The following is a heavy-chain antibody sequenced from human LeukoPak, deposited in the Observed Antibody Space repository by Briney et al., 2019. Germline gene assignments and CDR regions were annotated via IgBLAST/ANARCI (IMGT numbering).Heavy chain of an antibody. D-gene: IGHD2-15*01. Sequence: GGSLRLSCAASGFTFSSISMNWVRQAPGKGLEWVSSISSRTTYIYYAGSVRGRFTISRDNAKNSLYLQMNSLRAEHTVVYYWARVPSDIVVVEPATPDFWGQGTLVTVSS. CDR2: ISSRTTYI. CDR3: ARVPSDIVVVEPATPDF. J-gene: IGHJ4*02. V-gene: IGHV3-21*01. CDR1: GFTFSSIS.